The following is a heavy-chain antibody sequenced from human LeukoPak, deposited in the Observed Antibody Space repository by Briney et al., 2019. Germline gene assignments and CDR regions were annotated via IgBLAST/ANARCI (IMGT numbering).Heavy chain of an antibody. CDR3: AKIEVIQYQPRYFFDY. CDR2: ISSSGSTI. Sequence: GGSLRLSCAASGFTFSDYYMSWIRQAPGKGLEWVSYISSSGSTIYYADSVKGRFTVSRDNSKYMLYLHMTSLRVEDTAVYYCAKIEVIQYQPRYFFDYWGQGTLVTVSS. CDR1: GFTFSDYY. D-gene: IGHD4-11*01. V-gene: IGHV3-11*01. J-gene: IGHJ4*02.